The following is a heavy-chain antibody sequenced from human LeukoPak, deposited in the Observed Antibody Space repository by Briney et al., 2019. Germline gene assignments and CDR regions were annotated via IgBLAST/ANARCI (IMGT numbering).Heavy chain of an antibody. CDR3: AKDEFSSTSVRGSDY. J-gene: IGHJ4*02. D-gene: IGHD2-2*01. CDR1: GFKFSNFD. Sequence: GGSLRLSCAASGFKFSNFDMNWVRQAPGKGLEWVAFLRNDASNKYYADSVKGRFTISRDNSKNTLYLQMNSLRAEDTAVYYCAKDEFSSTSVRGSDYWGQGTLVTVSS. CDR2: LRNDASNK. V-gene: IGHV3-30*02.